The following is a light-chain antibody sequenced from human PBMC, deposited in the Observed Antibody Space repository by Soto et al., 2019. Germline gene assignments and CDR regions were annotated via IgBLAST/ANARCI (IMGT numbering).Light chain of an antibody. CDR2: YNN. V-gene: IGLV1-44*01. CDR1: NSNIASNT. J-gene: IGLJ1*01. CDR3: AAWDDTLKRYV. Sequence: QSLLTQPPSASETPGQTVSISCSGSNSNIASNTVNWYQHLPGTAPKLLIYYNNQRPSGVPDRFSDSKSGTSASLAISGLQSEDESDYYCAAWDDTLKRYVSGTGTKVTVL.